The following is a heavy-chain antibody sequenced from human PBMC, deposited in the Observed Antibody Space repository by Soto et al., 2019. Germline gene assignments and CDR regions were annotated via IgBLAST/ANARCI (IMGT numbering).Heavy chain of an antibody. CDR1: GFTFDDYA. CDR3: ARGPHSRSSSWVFDY. V-gene: IGHV3-20*04. D-gene: IGHD6-13*01. Sequence: GGSLRLSCAASGFTFDDYAMSWVRQGPRKGLEWVSGINWNGGSTYYADSVKGRFTISRDTAKKSLYLQMNSLRAEDTALYYCARGPHSRSSSWVFDYWGQGTVVTVSS. CDR2: INWNGGST. J-gene: IGHJ4*02.